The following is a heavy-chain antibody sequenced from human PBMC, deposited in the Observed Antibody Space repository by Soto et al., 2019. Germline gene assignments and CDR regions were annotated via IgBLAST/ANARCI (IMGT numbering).Heavy chain of an antibody. CDR1: GGSISSSNW. Sequence: QVQLQESGPGLVKPSGTLSLTCAVSGGSISSSNWWCWVRQPPGKGLEWVGEIYHSGSTNYNQSLKSRVTRAGDKSKNQCSLKLSAGTAADTAVYYWARVSGPYDDDGRDVWGQGTTVTVSS. CDR3: ARVSGPYDDDGRDV. J-gene: IGHJ6*02. CDR2: IYHSGST. D-gene: IGHD3-10*01. V-gene: IGHV4-4*02.